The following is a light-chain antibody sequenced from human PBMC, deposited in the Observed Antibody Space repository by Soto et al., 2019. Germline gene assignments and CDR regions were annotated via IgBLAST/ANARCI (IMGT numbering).Light chain of an antibody. CDR3: SSYTTTSTLEV. CDR1: NSDVGGYKF. V-gene: IGLV2-14*01. CDR2: EVS. Sequence: QSLLTQPASLSVSPGQSITISCTGTNSDVGGYKFVSWYQQHPGKAPKLMIYEVSNRPSEVSNRFSGSKSGNTASLTISGLQAEDEADYYCSSYTTTSTLEVFGTGTKVTVL. J-gene: IGLJ1*01.